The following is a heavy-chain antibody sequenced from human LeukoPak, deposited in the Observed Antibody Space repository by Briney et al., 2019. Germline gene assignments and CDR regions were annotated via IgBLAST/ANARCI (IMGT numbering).Heavy chain of an antibody. J-gene: IGHJ6*02. CDR3: AEDRGVYYYYGMDV. V-gene: IGHV3-30*18. Sequence: GGSLRLSCAASGFTFSGYGMHWVRQAPGKGLEWVAVISYDGSNKYYADSVKGRFTISRDNSKNTLYLQMNSLRAEDTAVYYCAEDRGVYYYYGMDVWGQGATVTVSS. CDR2: ISYDGSNK. CDR1: GFTFSGYG. D-gene: IGHD3-10*01.